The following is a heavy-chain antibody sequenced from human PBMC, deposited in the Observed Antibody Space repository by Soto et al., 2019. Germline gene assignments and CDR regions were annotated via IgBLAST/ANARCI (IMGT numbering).Heavy chain of an antibody. V-gene: IGHV3-9*01. Sequence: GGSLRLSCAASGFTFADYAMHWVRQAPGKGLEWVSGISWNSGSIGYADSVKGRFTISRDNAKNSLYLQMNSLRAEDTALYYCAKGSKEIQRWRIFYYQHWGQGT. CDR1: GFTFADYA. J-gene: IGHJ1*01. CDR3: AKGSKEIQRWRIFYYQH. D-gene: IGHD5-18*01. CDR2: ISWNSGSI.